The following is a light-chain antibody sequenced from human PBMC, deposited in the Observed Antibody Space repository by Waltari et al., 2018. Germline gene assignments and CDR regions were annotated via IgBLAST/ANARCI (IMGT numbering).Light chain of an antibody. V-gene: IGLV3-25*03. CDR2: KDS. Sequence: SYELTQPPSVSVSPGQTARITCSGDALPKQYAHWYQQKPGQAPVLVIYKDSERPSGIPERFSGSSSGTTVTLTISGVQAEDEADYYCQSADSSGYTVVFGGGTKLTVL. CDR3: QSADSSGYTVV. CDR1: ALPKQY. J-gene: IGLJ2*01.